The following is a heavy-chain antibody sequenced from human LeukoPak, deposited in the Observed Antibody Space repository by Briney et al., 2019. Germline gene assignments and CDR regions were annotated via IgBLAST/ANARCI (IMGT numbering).Heavy chain of an antibody. D-gene: IGHD3-9*01. CDR1: GGSISSYY. CDR3: AREARGNYDILTGYYGTSGIDY. V-gene: IGHV4-59*01. CDR2: IYYSGST. Sequence: SETLSLTCTVSGGSISSYYWSWIRQPPGKGLEWIGYIYYSGSTNYNPSLKSRVTISVDTSKNQFSLKLSSVTAADTAVYYCAREARGNYDILTGYYGTSGIDYWGQGTLVTVPS. J-gene: IGHJ4*02.